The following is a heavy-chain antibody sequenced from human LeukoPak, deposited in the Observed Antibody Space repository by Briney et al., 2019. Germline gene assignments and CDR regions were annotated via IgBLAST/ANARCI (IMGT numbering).Heavy chain of an antibody. CDR2: INSAGTST. J-gene: IGHJ2*01. V-gene: IGHV3-74*01. CDR1: GFTLSNNW. CDR3: AKVIGPYWYFDL. Sequence: GGSLRLSCAGSGFTLSNNWIHWVRQAPGKGLEWVSRINSAGTSTIYADSVKGRFTISRDNAKNTLYLQMNSLRAEDTAVYYCAKVIGPYWYFDLWGRGTLVTVSS.